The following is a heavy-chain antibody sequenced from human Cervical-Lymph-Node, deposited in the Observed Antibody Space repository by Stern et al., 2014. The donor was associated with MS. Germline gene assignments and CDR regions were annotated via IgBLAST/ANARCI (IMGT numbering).Heavy chain of an antibody. Sequence: VQLVQSGAGVKKPGASVKVSCKAAGYTFTSYGINWVRQATGQRPEWMGWMIPNSGNTGYAQKVQGRVTMTRNTSIDTAYMELNSLSSDDTAVYYCARGREPRYFDLWGRGTLVTVSS. V-gene: IGHV1-8*01. D-gene: IGHD1-26*01. CDR3: ARGREPRYFDL. CDR2: MIPNSGNT. J-gene: IGHJ2*01. CDR1: GYTFTSYG.